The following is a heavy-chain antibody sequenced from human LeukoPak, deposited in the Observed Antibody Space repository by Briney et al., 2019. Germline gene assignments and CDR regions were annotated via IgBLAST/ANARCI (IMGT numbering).Heavy chain of an antibody. J-gene: IGHJ4*02. CDR2: ITSSSATI. D-gene: IGHD4-17*01. CDR1: GFSFSSFN. Sequence: GGSLRLSCAASGFSFSSFNMNWVRQAPGKGLEWVSFITSSSATIYYADSVKGRFTISRDNSKNTLYLQMNGLRAEDTAVYYCAKSLGGRNTVTYYFDYWGQGTLVTVSS. V-gene: IGHV3-48*01. CDR3: AKSLGGRNTVTYYFDY.